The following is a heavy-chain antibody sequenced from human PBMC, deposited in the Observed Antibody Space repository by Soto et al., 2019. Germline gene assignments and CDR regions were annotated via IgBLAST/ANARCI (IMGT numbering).Heavy chain of an antibody. CDR3: ARGYFDSGHGYDL. J-gene: IGHJ5*02. CDR1: GYSFTNHW. CDR2: IFTRDSET. Sequence: GESLKISCQGSGYSFTNHWIGRVRQTPGKGLEWMGLIFTRDSETKTSPSFQGHVSFSVDNSINTVYLQWTSLKTTDTGIYFCARGYFDSGHGYDLWGQGTLVTVSS. D-gene: IGHD3-10*01. V-gene: IGHV5-51*01.